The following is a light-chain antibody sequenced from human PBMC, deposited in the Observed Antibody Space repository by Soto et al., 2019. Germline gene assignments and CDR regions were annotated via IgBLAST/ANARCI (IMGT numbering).Light chain of an antibody. CDR3: SLDAGRNNYV. CDR2: DGT. V-gene: IGLV2-23*01. J-gene: IGLJ1*01. CDR1: DVGSYGV. Sequence: QSVLTQPASVSGSPGQTITISCSDVGSYGVVSWYQXHXGKVPKLMIFDGTQRPSAVSDRFAGSKSANTASLTISGLQAEDEADYYCSLDAGRNNYVFGTGTKVTVL.